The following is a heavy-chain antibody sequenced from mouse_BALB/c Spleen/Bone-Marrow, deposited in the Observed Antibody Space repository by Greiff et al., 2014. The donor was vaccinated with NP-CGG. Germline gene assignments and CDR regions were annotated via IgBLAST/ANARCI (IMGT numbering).Heavy chain of an antibody. D-gene: IGHD1-1*01. CDR1: GYTFTSYW. CDR3: ARRGDSYGSPGVYYAMDY. CDR2: IYPGSGNT. Sequence: LQQSGSELVRPGASVKLSCKASGYTFTSYWMHWVKQRPGQGLEWIGNIYPGSGNTNYDEKFKNKATLTIDTSSSTAYMQLSSLASEDAAVYYCARRGDSYGSPGVYYAMDYWGQGTSVTVSS. V-gene: IGHV1S22*01. J-gene: IGHJ4*01.